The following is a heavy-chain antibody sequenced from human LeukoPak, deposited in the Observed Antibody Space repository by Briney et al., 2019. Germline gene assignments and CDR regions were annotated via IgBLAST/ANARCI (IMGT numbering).Heavy chain of an antibody. D-gene: IGHD2-2*01. CDR3: ARVGYCSGPICFPPAATGMLDS. V-gene: IGHV1-18*01. CDR1: GYTFTSYG. CDR2: ISGYNGNT. J-gene: IGHJ4*02. Sequence: ASVKVSCKAYGYTFTSYGISWVRRAPGQGLKWMGWISGYNGNTTYAQNLQGRVTMTTDTSTNTAYMELRSLRSDDTAVYFCARVGYCSGPICFPPAATGMLDSWGQGTLVTVSS.